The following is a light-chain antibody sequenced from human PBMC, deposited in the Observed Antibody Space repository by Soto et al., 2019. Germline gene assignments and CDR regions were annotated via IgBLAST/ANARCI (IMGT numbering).Light chain of an antibody. Sequence: EIVVTQSPATLSVSPGERATLYCRASQSVSSNLAWYQQKPGQAPRLLINGASTRATGIPARFSGSGSGTEFSLTISSLQSEDFAVYYCQQYSDWPPTFGQGTKVDIK. V-gene: IGKV3-15*01. CDR3: QQYSDWPPT. CDR1: QSVSSN. J-gene: IGKJ1*01. CDR2: GAS.